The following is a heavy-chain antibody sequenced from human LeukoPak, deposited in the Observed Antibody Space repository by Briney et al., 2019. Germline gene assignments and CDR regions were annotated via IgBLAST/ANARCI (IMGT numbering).Heavy chain of an antibody. V-gene: IGHV4-59*01. CDR1: GGSISRYY. CDR3: AREAIFGVVREYYFDN. J-gene: IGHJ4*02. Sequence: PSETLSLTCTVSGGSISRYYWSWIRQPPGKGLEWIGDIYYTGSTSYNPSLKSRVTISVDTSKNQFSLKVTSVTAADTAVYYCAREAIFGVVREYYFDNWGQGTLVTVSP. CDR2: IYYTGST. D-gene: IGHD3-3*02.